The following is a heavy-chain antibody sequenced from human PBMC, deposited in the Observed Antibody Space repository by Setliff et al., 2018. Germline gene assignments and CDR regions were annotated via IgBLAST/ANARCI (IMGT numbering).Heavy chain of an antibody. CDR1: GGSISSYY. CDR2: IYTNRTT. CDR3: AREDASGSARRFDP. Sequence: SETLSLTCTVSGGSISSYYWSWIRQPAGKGLEWIGRIYTNRTTNYNPSLKSRVTMSVDTSKNHFSLELSSVTAADTAVYYCAREDASGSARRFDPWGQGTLVTVSS. J-gene: IGHJ5*02. V-gene: IGHV4-4*07. D-gene: IGHD3-10*01.